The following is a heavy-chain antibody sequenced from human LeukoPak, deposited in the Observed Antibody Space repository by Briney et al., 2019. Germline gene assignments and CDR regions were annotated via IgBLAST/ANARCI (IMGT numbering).Heavy chain of an antibody. Sequence: SETLSLTCTVSGGSISSGNYYWSWIRQHPGKGLEWIGYIYYSGSTYYNPSLKSRVTISVDTSKNQFSLKLSSVTAADTAVYYCARASYSSSWFDPWGQGTLVTVSS. D-gene: IGHD6-6*01. CDR1: GGSISSGNYY. J-gene: IGHJ5*02. CDR2: IYYSGST. V-gene: IGHV4-30-4*08. CDR3: ARASYSSSWFDP.